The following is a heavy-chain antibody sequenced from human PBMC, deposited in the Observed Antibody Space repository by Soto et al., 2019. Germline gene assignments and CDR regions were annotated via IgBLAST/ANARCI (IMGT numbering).Heavy chain of an antibody. D-gene: IGHD6-19*01. CDR2: INPNSGGT. V-gene: IGHV1-2*02. J-gene: IGHJ3*02. Sequence: ASVKVSCKASGYTFTGYYMHWVRQAPGQGLEWMGWINPNSGGTNYAQKFQGRVTMTRDTSISTAYMELSRLRSDDAAVYYCASQLLWAVAHDAFDIWGQGTMVTVSS. CDR1: GYTFTGYY. CDR3: ASQLLWAVAHDAFDI.